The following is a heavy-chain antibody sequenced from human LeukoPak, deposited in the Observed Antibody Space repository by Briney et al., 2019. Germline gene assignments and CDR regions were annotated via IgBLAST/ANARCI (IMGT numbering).Heavy chain of an antibody. CDR1: GFTFSSYA. D-gene: IGHD1-14*01. CDR3: ANREYNAP. Sequence: PGGSLRLSCAASGFTFSSYAMTWIRRAPGKGLEWVSAISGSDSNTYYADSVKGRFTVSRDNSKNTLYLQMNSLRAEDTAVYYCANREYNAPWGQGTLVTVSS. J-gene: IGHJ5*02. CDR2: ISGSDSNT. V-gene: IGHV3-23*01.